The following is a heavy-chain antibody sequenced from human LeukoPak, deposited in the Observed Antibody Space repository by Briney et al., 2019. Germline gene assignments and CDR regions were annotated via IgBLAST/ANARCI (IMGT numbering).Heavy chain of an antibody. CDR1: GFTFSSYS. V-gene: IGHV3-21*01. Sequence: GGSLRLSCAASGFTFSSYSMTWVRQAPGKGLEWVSSISSSSSYIYYADSVKGRFTISRDNAKDSLYLQMNSLRAEDTAVYYCARAVNYYDSSGYYGWGQGTLVTVSS. CDR2: ISSSSSYI. D-gene: IGHD3-22*01. CDR3: ARAVNYYDSSGYYG. J-gene: IGHJ4*02.